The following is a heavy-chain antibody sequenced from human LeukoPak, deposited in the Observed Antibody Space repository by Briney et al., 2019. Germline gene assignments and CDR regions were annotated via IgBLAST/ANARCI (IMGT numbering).Heavy chain of an antibody. V-gene: IGHV1-2*02. CDR2: IDPNSGGT. CDR3: ARVQLRFLEWLSPIDY. Sequence: ASVKVSCKASGYTFTGYYMHWVRQAPGQGLEWMGWIDPNSGGTNYAQKFQGRVTMTRDTSISTAYMELSRLRSDDTAVYYCARVQLRFLEWLSPIDYWGQGTLVTVSS. CDR1: GYTFTGYY. J-gene: IGHJ4*02. D-gene: IGHD3-3*01.